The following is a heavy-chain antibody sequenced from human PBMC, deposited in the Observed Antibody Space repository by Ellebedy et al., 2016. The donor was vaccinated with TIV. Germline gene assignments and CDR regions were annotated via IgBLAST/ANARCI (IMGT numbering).Heavy chain of an antibody. CDR2: ISAYNGNT. V-gene: IGHV1-18*01. D-gene: IGHD3-22*01. CDR3: ARTRGYDSSGYYLDP. CDR1: GYTFTSYG. Sequence: ASVKVSCXASGYTFTSYGISWVRQAPGQGLEWMGWISAYNGNTNYAQKLQGRVTMTTDTSTSTAYMELRSLRSDDTAVYYCARTRGYDSSGYYLDPWGQGTLVTVSS. J-gene: IGHJ5*02.